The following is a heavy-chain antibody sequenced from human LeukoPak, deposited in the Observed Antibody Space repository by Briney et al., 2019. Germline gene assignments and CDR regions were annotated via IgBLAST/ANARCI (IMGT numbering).Heavy chain of an antibody. D-gene: IGHD2/OR15-2a*01. J-gene: IGHJ4*02. V-gene: IGHV3-11*01. CDR3: ARRGSVYFYLDN. CDR2: IRSSGSTI. CDR1: GFTFSDYY. Sequence: GGSLRLSCAASGFTFSDYYMSWIRQAPGKGLEWVSYIRSSGSTIYYADSVKGRFTISRDNTKNSLYLQMDSLRAEDTAVYYCARRGSVYFYLDNWGQGALVTVS.